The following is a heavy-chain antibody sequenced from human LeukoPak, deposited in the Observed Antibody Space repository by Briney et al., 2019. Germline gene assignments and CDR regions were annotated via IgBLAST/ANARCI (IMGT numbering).Heavy chain of an antibody. CDR1: GYSFTSYY. D-gene: IGHD1-26*01. Sequence: ASVKVSCKASGYSFTSYYMHWVRQAPGQGLEWMGIINPSDSSTSYAQKFQGRVTMTRDTSTSTVYMELSSLRSDDTAVYYCARDAIVGALGWFDPWGQGTLVTVSS. J-gene: IGHJ5*02. CDR3: ARDAIVGALGWFDP. V-gene: IGHV1-46*01. CDR2: INPSDSST.